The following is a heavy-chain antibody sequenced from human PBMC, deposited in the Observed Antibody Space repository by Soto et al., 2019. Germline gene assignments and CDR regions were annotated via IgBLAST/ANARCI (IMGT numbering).Heavy chain of an antibody. Sequence: EVQLLESGGGLVQPGGSLRLSCAASGFTFNIYAMSWVRRAPGKGLEWVSAISGSGGGPYYADSVKGRFTVSRDNSKETVYLQVNSLRVEDTAVYYCARVLGRVAVDWYFDLWGRGTLVTVSS. CDR1: GFTFNIYA. D-gene: IGHD6-19*01. CDR3: ARVLGRVAVDWYFDL. V-gene: IGHV3-23*01. CDR2: ISGSGGGP. J-gene: IGHJ2*01.